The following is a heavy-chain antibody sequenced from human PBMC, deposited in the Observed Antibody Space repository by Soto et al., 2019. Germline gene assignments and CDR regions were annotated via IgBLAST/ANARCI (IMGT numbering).Heavy chain of an antibody. Sequence: AETLSLTCTVSDGSISSYYWSWIRQPPGKGLEWVGYMHHGGGYNYNPSLESGVTISVDTSKNQFFLNLRSVTAAHTAVYYCARRYFASGSYYFDPWGQGTLVTVSS. J-gene: IGHJ5*02. CDR2: MHHGGGY. V-gene: IGHV4-59*01. CDR3: ARRYFASGSYYFDP. D-gene: IGHD3-10*01. CDR1: DGSISSYY.